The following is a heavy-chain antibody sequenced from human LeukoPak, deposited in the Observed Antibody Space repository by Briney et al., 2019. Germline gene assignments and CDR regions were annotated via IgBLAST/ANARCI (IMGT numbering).Heavy chain of an antibody. J-gene: IGHJ6*02. CDR1: GYTLTELS. CDR3: ATGSPRGGGATDYYYYYGVDV. Sequence: ASVKVSCKVSGYTLTELSMHWVRQAPGKGLEWMGGFDPEDGETIYAQKFQGRVTMTEDTSTDTAYMELSSLRSEDTAVYYCATGSPRGGGATDYYYYYGVDVWGQGTTVTVSS. D-gene: IGHD1-26*01. V-gene: IGHV1-24*01. CDR2: FDPEDGET.